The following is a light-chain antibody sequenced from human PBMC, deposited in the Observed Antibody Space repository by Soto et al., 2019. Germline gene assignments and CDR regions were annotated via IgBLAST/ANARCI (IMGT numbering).Light chain of an antibody. CDR3: QQYNNWPRT. CDR1: PSVDSN. J-gene: IGKJ1*01. V-gene: IGKV3-15*01. Sequence: EIVTTQSPATLSVSPGEGATLSCRTSPSVDSNLAWYQQKPGQAPRLLIYGTSTRATGIPARFSGSGSGTEFTLTISSLQSEDFAVYYCQQYNNWPRTFGQGAKVDIK. CDR2: GTS.